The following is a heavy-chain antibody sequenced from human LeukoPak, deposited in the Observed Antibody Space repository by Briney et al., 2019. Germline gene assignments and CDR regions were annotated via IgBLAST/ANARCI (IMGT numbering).Heavy chain of an antibody. CDR1: DTPFSDYY. D-gene: IGHD3-22*01. CDR2: INHGGST. Sequence: SETLSLTCGVDDTPFSDYYWVGIPQPPGKGLEWIGEINHGGSTNYNPSLKSRVDILLDTSKKHFSLKLSSVTAADTAVYYCAREIITHQGFHFDNWGQGTLVTVSS. CDR3: AREIITHQGFHFDN. J-gene: IGHJ4*02. V-gene: IGHV4-34*01.